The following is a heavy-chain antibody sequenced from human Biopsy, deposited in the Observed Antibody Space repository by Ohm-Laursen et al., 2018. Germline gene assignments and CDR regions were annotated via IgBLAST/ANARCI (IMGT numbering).Heavy chain of an antibody. D-gene: IGHD3-22*01. Sequence: SLRLSCSASGFTFSNYAMSWVRQAPGKGLECVSRISGRGGSGASTYYADSVKGRFAISRDNSKNTLFLQMNSLRAEDTAIYYCAKASRNYYDSTGYYFDYWGQGTLVTVSS. V-gene: IGHV3-23*01. J-gene: IGHJ4*02. CDR2: ISGRGGSGAST. CDR1: GFTFSNYA. CDR3: AKASRNYYDSTGYYFDY.